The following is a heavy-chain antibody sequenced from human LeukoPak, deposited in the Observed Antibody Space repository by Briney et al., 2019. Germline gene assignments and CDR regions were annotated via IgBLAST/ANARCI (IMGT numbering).Heavy chain of an antibody. V-gene: IGHV4-34*01. Sequence: SETLSLTCAVYGGSFSGYYWSWIRQPPGKGLEWIGSIYYSGSTYYNPSLKSRVTISVDTSKNQFSLKLSSVTAADTAVYYCARQRLKSSGWYFDLWGRGTLVTVSS. CDR3: ARQRLKSSGWYFDL. CDR1: GGSFSGYY. CDR2: IYYSGST. D-gene: IGHD6-25*01. J-gene: IGHJ2*01.